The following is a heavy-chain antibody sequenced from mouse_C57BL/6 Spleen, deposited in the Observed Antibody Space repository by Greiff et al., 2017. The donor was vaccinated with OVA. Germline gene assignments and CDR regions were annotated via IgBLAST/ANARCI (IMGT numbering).Heavy chain of an antibody. J-gene: IGHJ3*01. D-gene: IGHD2-1*01. CDR3: ARGNYGGFAY. Sequence: EVKVEESGGGLVKPGGSLKLSCAASGFTFSDYGMHWVRQAPEKGLEWVAYISSGSSTIYYADPVKGRFTISRDNAKNTLFLQMTSLRSEDTAMYYCARGNYGGFAYWGQGTLVTVSA. V-gene: IGHV5-17*01. CDR2: ISSGSSTI. CDR1: GFTFSDYG.